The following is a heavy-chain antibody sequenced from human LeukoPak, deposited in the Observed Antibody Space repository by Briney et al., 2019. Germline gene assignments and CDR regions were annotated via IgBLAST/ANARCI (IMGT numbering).Heavy chain of an antibody. CDR3: AKEGPEYYDFWRGDYGLAFDI. CDR2: IYTSGST. CDR1: GGSISSGSYY. J-gene: IGHJ3*02. V-gene: IGHV4-61*02. Sequence: PSQTLSLTCTVSGGSISSGSYYWSWIRQPAGKGLEWIGRIYTSGSTNYNPSLKSRVTISVDTSKNQFSLKLSSVTAADTAVYYCAKEGPEYYDFWRGDYGLAFDIWGQGTMVTVSS. D-gene: IGHD3-3*01.